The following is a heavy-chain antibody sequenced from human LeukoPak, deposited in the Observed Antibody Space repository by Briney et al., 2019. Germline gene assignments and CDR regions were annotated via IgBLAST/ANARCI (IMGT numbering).Heavy chain of an antibody. CDR2: ISAYKDRT. V-gene: IGHV1-18*01. CDR1: GYTFTSYG. CDR3: AREVGSGYLFCDY. Sequence: ASVKVSCKASGYTFTSYGISWVRQAPGQGLEWMGWISAYKDRTNYAPNFQDRVTMTSDRSTSTAYMELRRLRSDDTAVYYCAREVGSGYLFCDYWGQGTLVTVSS. D-gene: IGHD3-22*01. J-gene: IGHJ4*02.